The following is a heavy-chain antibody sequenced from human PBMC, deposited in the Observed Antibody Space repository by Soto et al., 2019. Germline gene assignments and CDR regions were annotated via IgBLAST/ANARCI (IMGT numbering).Heavy chain of an antibody. J-gene: IGHJ6*02. CDR3: ARDSRDFLGVVVSLWHYYNGRDV. V-gene: IGHV3-23*01. D-gene: IGHD3-3*01. CDR1: GFTFPNHA. CDR2: ISGSGSGT. Sequence: EGQLLESGGGLVQPGGSLRLSCAASGFTFPNHAMSWVRQAPGRGLEWVSVISGSGSGTHYADSVKGRFTISRDNSNNALYLLMNSLRAEDTAIYYCARDSRDFLGVVVSLWHYYNGRDVWGQGTTVTVS.